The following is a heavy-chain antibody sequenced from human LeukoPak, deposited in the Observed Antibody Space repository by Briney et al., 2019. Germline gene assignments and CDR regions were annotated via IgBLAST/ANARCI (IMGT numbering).Heavy chain of an antibody. CDR3: AKGAGPPWFDP. V-gene: IGHV4-38-2*02. D-gene: IGHD6-19*01. Sequence: SVTLSLTCTVSGYSISSGYYWGWIRQPAGKGLEWIGRISSTGRTDYNPSLTSRVTISVDTSKNQLSMKLSSVTAADTAVYYCAKGAGPPWFDPWGQGTLVTVSS. J-gene: IGHJ5*02. CDR2: ISSTGRT. CDR1: GYSISSGYY.